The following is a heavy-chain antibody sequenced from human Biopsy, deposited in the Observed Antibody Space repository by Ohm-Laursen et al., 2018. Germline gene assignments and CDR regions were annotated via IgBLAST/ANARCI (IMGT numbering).Heavy chain of an antibody. CDR2: ISGSGTLI. CDR3: ARKIYGDYEVPYSYGMDV. V-gene: IGHV3-11*01. CDR1: GFTFGEHP. Sequence: SLRLSCAASGFTFGEHPMTWVRQAPGRGLEWVSYISGSGTLIYYRDSVKGRFTISRDSAKNSLYLQMDSLRAEDTAVYYCARKIYGDYEVPYSYGMDVWGLGTTVTVSS. D-gene: IGHD4-17*01. J-gene: IGHJ6*02.